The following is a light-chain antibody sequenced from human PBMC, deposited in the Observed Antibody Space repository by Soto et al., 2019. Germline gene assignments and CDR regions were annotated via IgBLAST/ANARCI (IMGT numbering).Light chain of an antibody. CDR2: GAS. J-gene: IGKJ4*01. Sequence: EIVMTQSPATLSVSPGERATLFCRASHSVSSSLAWYQQKPGQAPRLLIHGASTRATGIPARFSGSGSGTEFTLTISNLQPEDFATYYCQQANSPPLTFGGGTKVDIK. V-gene: IGKV3-15*01. CDR3: QQANSPPLT. CDR1: HSVSSS.